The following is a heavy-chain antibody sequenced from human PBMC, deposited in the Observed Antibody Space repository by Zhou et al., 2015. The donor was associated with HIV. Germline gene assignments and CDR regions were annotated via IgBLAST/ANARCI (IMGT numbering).Heavy chain of an antibody. Sequence: VQLVESGGAVVQPGGSLRLSCAASGFLFKNSGMHWVRQAPGKGLEWVALIQYDGHVKEYLDSVKGRFTISRDNAKDTLYLQMNSLRAEDTAVYYCAKDQGSRSFGPSNLDYWGQGTLVTVSS. D-gene: IGHD3-10*01. CDR1: GFLFKNSG. J-gene: IGHJ4*02. CDR3: AKDQGSRSFGPSNLDY. CDR2: IQYDGHVK. V-gene: IGHV3-30*02.